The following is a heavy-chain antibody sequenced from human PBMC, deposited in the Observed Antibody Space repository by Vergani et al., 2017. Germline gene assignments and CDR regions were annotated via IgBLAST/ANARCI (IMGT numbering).Heavy chain of an antibody. D-gene: IGHD3-10*01. CDR3: ARRATITMVRSLDY. V-gene: IGHV3-21*01. J-gene: IGHJ4*02. Sequence: EVQLVESGGGLVKPGGSLRLSCAASGFTFSSYSMNWVRQAPGKGLEWVSSISSSSSYIYYADSVKGRFTISRDSAKNSLYLQMNSLRAEDTAVYYCARRATITMVRSLDYWGQGTLVTVSS. CDR2: ISSSSSYI. CDR1: GFTFSSYS.